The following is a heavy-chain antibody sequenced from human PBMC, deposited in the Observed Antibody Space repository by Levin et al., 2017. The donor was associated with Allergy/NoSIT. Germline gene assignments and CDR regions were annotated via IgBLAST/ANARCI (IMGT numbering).Heavy chain of an antibody. V-gene: IGHV3-30*04. CDR3: AREEQLVPDYFAD. D-gene: IGHD6-6*01. CDR2: ISYDGSNK. CDR1: GFTFSNYA. Sequence: GGSLRLSCAASGFTFSNYAMHWVRQAPGKGLEWVAVISYDGSNKYYADSVKGRFTISRDNPKNTLYLQMNSLRAEDTAVYYCAREEQLVPDYFADWGQGTLVTVSS. J-gene: IGHJ4*02.